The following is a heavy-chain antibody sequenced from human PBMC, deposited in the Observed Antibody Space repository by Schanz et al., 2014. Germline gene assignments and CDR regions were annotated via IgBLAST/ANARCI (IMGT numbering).Heavy chain of an antibody. CDR3: AKDPSHGDYDYYFDY. CDR2: MSYDGSIK. J-gene: IGHJ4*02. V-gene: IGHV3-30*18. CDR1: GFTVSSNH. D-gene: IGHD3-22*01. Sequence: VHLVESGGGLVKRGGSLRLSCAVSGFTVSSNHMSWVRQVPGKGLVWVAAMSYDGSIKYYGDSVKGRFTISRDNSKNTLYLQMNSLRAEDTAVYYCAKDPSHGDYDYYFDYWGQGTLVTVSS.